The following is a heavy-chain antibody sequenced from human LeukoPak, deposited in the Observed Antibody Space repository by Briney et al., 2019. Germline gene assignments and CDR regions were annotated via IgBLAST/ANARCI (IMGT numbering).Heavy chain of an antibody. V-gene: IGHV3-48*01. CDR3: ARVTYCSRTSCYAPDAFDI. D-gene: IGHD2-2*01. Sequence: GGSLRLSCAASGFTFSSYSMNWVRQAPGKGLEWVSYISSSSSTIYYADSVKGRFTISRDNAKNSLYLQMNSLRAEDTAVYYCARVTYCSRTSCYAPDAFDIWGQGTMVTVSS. J-gene: IGHJ3*02. CDR2: ISSSSSTI. CDR1: GFTFSSYS.